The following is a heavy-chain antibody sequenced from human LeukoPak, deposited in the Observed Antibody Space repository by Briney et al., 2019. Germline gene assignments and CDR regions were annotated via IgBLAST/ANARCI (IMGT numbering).Heavy chain of an antibody. CDR2: IYYSGST. Sequence: KPSETLSLTCTVSGGSISSYYWSWIRQPPGKGLEWIGYIYYSGSTNYNPSLKSRVTISVDTSKNQFSLKLSSVTAADTAVYYCAREVAEYFQHWGQGTLVTVSS. CDR1: GGSISSYY. J-gene: IGHJ1*01. CDR3: AREVAEYFQH. V-gene: IGHV4-59*12.